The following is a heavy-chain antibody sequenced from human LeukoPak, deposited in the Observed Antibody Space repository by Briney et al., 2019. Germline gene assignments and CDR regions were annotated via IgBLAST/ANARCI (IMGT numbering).Heavy chain of an antibody. D-gene: IGHD3-3*01. V-gene: IGHV3-21*01. J-gene: IGHJ4*02. Sequence: PGGSLRLSCAASGFTFSSYSMNWVRQAPGKGLEWVSSISSSSSYIYYADSVKGRFTISRDNAKNSLYLQMNSLRAEDTAVYYCARDSKSDFWSGSFDYWGQGTLVTVSS. CDR3: ARDSKSDFWSGSFDY. CDR2: ISSSSSYI. CDR1: GFTFSSYS.